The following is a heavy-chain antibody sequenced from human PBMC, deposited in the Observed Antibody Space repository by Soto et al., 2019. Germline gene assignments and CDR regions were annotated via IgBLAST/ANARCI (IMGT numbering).Heavy chain of an antibody. CDR3: ARDLGYCSGGSCYTGVTYYYYGMDV. CDR2: TYYRSKWYN. V-gene: IGHV6-1*01. J-gene: IGHJ6*02. D-gene: IGHD2-15*01. CDR1: GDSVSSNSAA. Sequence: SQTLSLTCAISGDSVSSNSAAWNWIRQSPSRGLEWLGRTYYRSKWYNDYAVSVKSRITINPDTSKNQFSLQLNSVTPEDTAVYYCARDLGYCSGGSCYTGVTYYYYGMDVWGQGTTVTVSS.